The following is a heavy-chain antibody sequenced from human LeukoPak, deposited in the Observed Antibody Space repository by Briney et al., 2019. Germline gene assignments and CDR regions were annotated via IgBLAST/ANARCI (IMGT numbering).Heavy chain of an antibody. D-gene: IGHD2-21*02. CDR3: ARAYCGGDCYLDYFDY. Sequence: GASVKVSCKASGYTFTVYYMQWVRQAPGQGLEWMGWINPNSGGTNYAQKFQGRVTMTRDTSISTAYMELSRLRSDDTAVYYCARAYCGGDCYLDYFDYWGQGTLVTVSS. J-gene: IGHJ4*02. CDR2: INPNSGGT. CDR1: GYTFTVYY. V-gene: IGHV1-2*02.